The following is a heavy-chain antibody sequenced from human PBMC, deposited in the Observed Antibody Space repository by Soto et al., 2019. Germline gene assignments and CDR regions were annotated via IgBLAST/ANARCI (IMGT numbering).Heavy chain of an antibody. Sequence: SETLSLTCTVSGGSITSRNYYWGWIRQPPGKGLEWIGNIYYSGSTSYNPSLKSRVTISVDTSKNQLSLRLSSVTAADTAVYYCALTSEVRLVRSLDYWGQGTLVTVSS. CDR2: IYYSGST. CDR1: GGSITSRNYY. J-gene: IGHJ4*02. D-gene: IGHD1-26*01. V-gene: IGHV4-39*01. CDR3: ALTSEVRLVRSLDY.